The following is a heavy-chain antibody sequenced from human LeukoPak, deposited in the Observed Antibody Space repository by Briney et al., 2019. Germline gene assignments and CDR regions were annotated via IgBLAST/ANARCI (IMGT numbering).Heavy chain of an antibody. CDR1: GFTFSSYS. J-gene: IGHJ4*02. D-gene: IGHD5-18*01. V-gene: IGHV3-21*01. CDR3: ARATLQLWFFDY. Sequence: GGSLRLSCAASGFTFSSYSMNWVPQAPGKGLEWVSSISSSSSYIYYADSVKGRFTISRDNAKNSLYLQMNSLRAEDTAVYYCARATLQLWFFDYWGQGTLVTVSS. CDR2: ISSSSSYI.